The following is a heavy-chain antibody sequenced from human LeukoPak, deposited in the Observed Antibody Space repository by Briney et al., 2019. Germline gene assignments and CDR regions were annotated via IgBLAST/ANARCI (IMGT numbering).Heavy chain of an antibody. D-gene: IGHD2-15*01. CDR1: GFTFSSYW. V-gene: IGHV3-64*01. CDR3: ARSVYCSGGSCYLLDY. J-gene: IGHJ4*01. CDR2: ISSNGGST. Sequence: GGSLRLSCAASGFTFSSYWMSWVRQAPGKGLEYVSAISSNGGSTYYANSVKGRFTISRDNSKNTLYLQMGSLRAEDMAVYYCARSVYCSGGSCYLLDYWGQEPWSPSPQ.